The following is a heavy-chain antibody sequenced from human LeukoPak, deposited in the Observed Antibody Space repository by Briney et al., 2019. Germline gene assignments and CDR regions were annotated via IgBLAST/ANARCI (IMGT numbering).Heavy chain of an antibody. CDR3: ATDYYDSSGYGIRYYFDY. Sequence: GASVKVSCKASGYIFTSYNIYWVRQAPGQGLEWMGIINPSGGSTSYAQKFQGRVTMTRDMSTSTVYMELSSLRSEDTAVYYCATDYYDSSGYGIRYYFDYWGQGTLVTVSS. CDR1: GYIFTSYN. J-gene: IGHJ4*02. V-gene: IGHV1-46*01. D-gene: IGHD3-22*01. CDR2: INPSGGST.